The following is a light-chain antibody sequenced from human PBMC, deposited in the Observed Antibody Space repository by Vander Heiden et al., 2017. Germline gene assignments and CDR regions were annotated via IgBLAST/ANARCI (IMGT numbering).Light chain of an antibody. CDR2: DVS. CDR1: SRDVGAYNY. CDR3: NSYTSSTTLYV. Sequence: QSALTQPVSVSGSPGQSITISCTGTSRDVGAYNYVSWYQKHPGKAPKLMIFDVSNRPSGVSNRFSGSKSGNTASLTISGLQAEDEADYFCNSYTSSTTLYVFGTGTKVTVL. J-gene: IGLJ1*01. V-gene: IGLV2-14*03.